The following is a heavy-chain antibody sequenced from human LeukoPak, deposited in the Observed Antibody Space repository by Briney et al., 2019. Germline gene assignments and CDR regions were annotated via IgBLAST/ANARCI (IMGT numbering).Heavy chain of an antibody. CDR3: ARGKTFEYSSSFHQECNWFDP. J-gene: IGHJ5*02. Sequence: SETLSLTCAVYGGSFSGYYWSWIRQPPGKGLEWIGEINHSGSTNYNPSLKSRVTISVDTSKNQFSLKLSSVTAADTAVYYCARGKTFEYSSSFHQECNWFDPWGQGTLVTVSS. CDR2: INHSGST. V-gene: IGHV4-34*01. CDR1: GGSFSGYY. D-gene: IGHD6-6*01.